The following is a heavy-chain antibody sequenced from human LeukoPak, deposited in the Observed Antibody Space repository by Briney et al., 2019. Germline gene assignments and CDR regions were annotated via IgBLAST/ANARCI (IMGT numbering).Heavy chain of an antibody. J-gene: IGHJ4*02. V-gene: IGHV3-53*01. CDR2: IYSGGCT. CDR3: AYGSGSYYIGY. Sequence: PGGALRLSCAASGFTFSSFAMSWVRQAPGKGLEWVSVIYSGGCTYYADSVKGRFTISRDNSKNTLYLQMNSLRAEDTAVYYCAYGSGSYYIGYWGQGTLVTVSS. CDR1: GFTFSSFA. D-gene: IGHD3-10*01.